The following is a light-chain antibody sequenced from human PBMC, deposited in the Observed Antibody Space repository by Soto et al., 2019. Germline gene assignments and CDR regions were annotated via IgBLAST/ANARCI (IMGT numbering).Light chain of an antibody. J-gene: IGKJ5*01. CDR1: QNVLYSSNNKDY. CDR3: HQTYSIPLT. Sequence: DIVMTQSPDSLAVSLGERATINCKSSQNVLYSSNNKDYLAWYQQKPGQPPKLLIYWASTRESGVPDRFSGSGSGTDFTLTISSLQAEDVAVYYCHQTYSIPLTFGQGTRLEIK. V-gene: IGKV4-1*01. CDR2: WAS.